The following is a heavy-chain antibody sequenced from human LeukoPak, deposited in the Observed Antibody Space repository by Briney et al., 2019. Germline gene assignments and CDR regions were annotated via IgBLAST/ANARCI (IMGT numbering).Heavy chain of an antibody. CDR3: ARDRRFVPRMAYDSSGWGAAWQIDY. CDR2: ISSSGSTI. J-gene: IGHJ4*02. D-gene: IGHD3-22*01. Sequence: GGSLRLSCAASGFTFSDYYMSWIRQAPGKGLEWVSYISSSGSTIYYADSVKGRFTISRDNAKNSLYLQMNSLRAEDTAVYYCARDRRFVPRMAYDSSGWGAAWQIDYWGQGTLVTVSS. CDR1: GFTFSDYY. V-gene: IGHV3-11*01.